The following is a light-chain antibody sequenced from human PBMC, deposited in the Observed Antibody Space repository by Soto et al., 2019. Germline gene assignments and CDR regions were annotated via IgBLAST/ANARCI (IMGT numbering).Light chain of an antibody. J-gene: IGKJ3*01. CDR2: AAS. CDR1: LGISSY. CDR3: QQLNSSPFT. V-gene: IGKV1-9*01. Sequence: DIQVTQSPSFLSASVGDRVTITCRAGLGISSYLAWYQQKPGKAPKLLIYAASTLQSGVPSRFSGSGSGTEFTLTISSLQPEDFATYYCQQLNSSPFTFGPGTKVDIK.